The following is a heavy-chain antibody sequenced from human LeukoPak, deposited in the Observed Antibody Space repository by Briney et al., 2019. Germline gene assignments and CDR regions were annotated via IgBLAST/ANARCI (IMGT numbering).Heavy chain of an antibody. CDR2: IYTSGST. Sequence: SQTLSLTCTVSGGSISSGSYYWSWIRQPAGKGLEWIGRIYTSGSTNYNPSLKSRVTISVDTSKNQFSLKLSSVTAADTAVYYCAREIHLGYCSGGSCSYFDYWGQGTLVTVSS. V-gene: IGHV4-61*02. D-gene: IGHD2-15*01. CDR3: AREIHLGYCSGGSCSYFDY. CDR1: GGSISSGSYY. J-gene: IGHJ4*02.